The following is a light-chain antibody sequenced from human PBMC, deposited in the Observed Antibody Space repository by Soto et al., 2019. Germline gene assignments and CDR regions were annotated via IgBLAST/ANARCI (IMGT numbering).Light chain of an antibody. Sequence: DIQMTQSPSTLSASVEDRVTITCRASQSLDSWLAWYQQKPGKPPKLLIYKTSILEFGVPSRFSGSGSGTLFTLTISSLQHDDFATYYCQQYHSFSTFGQGTEVEIK. CDR3: QQYHSFST. CDR1: QSLDSW. J-gene: IGKJ1*01. V-gene: IGKV1-5*03. CDR2: KTS.